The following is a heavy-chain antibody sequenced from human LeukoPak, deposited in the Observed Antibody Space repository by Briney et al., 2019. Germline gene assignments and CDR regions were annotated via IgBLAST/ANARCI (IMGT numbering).Heavy chain of an antibody. Sequence: PSETPSLTCTVSGASITSRDFYWGWFRQPPGKGVEWIGSASGYYGGDSFYNTSLESRVTISIHTSKNQFSLNLSSVTAADTAVYYCARQGEIQQGSGSYYFDWWGQGTLVIVNS. J-gene: IGHJ4*02. CDR2: ASGYYGGDS. D-gene: IGHD3-10*01. V-gene: IGHV4-39*01. CDR1: GASITSRDFY. CDR3: ARQGEIQQGSGSYYFDW.